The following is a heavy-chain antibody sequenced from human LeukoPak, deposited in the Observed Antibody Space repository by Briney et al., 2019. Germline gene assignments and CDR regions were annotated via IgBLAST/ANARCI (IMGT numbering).Heavy chain of an antibody. CDR3: ARGVAAAGLIQNWFDP. D-gene: IGHD6-13*01. Sequence: PGGSLRLSCAASGFTFSSYGMHWVRQAPGKGLEWVAVIWYDGSNKYYADSVKGRFTISRDNSKNTLYLQMNSLGAEDTAVYYCARGVAAAGLIQNWFDPWGQGTLVTVSS. CDR1: GFTFSSYG. V-gene: IGHV3-33*01. CDR2: IWYDGSNK. J-gene: IGHJ5*02.